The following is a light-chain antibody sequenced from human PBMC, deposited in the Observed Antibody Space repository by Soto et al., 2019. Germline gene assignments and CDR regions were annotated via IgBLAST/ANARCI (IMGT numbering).Light chain of an antibody. CDR2: DVS. CDR3: CSYAGSYTLL. V-gene: IGLV2-11*01. J-gene: IGLJ2*01. Sequence: QSALTQPRSVSGSPGQSVTISCTGTYSDVGTYNYVSWYQEHAGKAPKLVIYDVSERPSGVPDRFSGSKSGNTASLTISGLHAEDEADYYCCSYAGSYTLLFGGGTKLTVL. CDR1: YSDVGTYNY.